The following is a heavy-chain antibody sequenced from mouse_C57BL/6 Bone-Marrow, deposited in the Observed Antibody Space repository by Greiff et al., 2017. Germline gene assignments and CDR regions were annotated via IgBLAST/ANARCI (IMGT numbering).Heavy chain of an antibody. D-gene: IGHD2-4*01. CDR2: INPNNGGT. CDR3: ARSTMIRNYFDY. CDR1: GYTFTDYY. J-gene: IGHJ2*01. V-gene: IGHV1-26*01. Sequence: EVQLQQSGPELVKPGASVKISCKASGYTFTDYYMNWVKQSHGKSLEWIGDINPNNGGTSYNQKFKGKATLTVDKSSSTAYMELRSLTSEDSAVYYCARSTMIRNYFDYWGQGTTLTGSS.